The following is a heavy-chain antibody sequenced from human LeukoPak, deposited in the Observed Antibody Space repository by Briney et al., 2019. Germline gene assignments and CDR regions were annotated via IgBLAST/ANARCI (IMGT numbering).Heavy chain of an antibody. J-gene: IGHJ4*02. V-gene: IGHV3-15*01. CDR1: GFTFSNAW. D-gene: IGHD6-19*01. CDR3: TTRRYSSGWYYFDY. CDR2: IKSKTDGGTT. Sequence: GGSLRLSCAASGFTFSNAWMSWVRQAPGEGLEWLGRIKSKTDGGTTDYAAPVKGRFTISRDDSKNTLYLQMNSLKTEDTAVYYCTTRRYSSGWYYFDYWGQGTLVTVSS.